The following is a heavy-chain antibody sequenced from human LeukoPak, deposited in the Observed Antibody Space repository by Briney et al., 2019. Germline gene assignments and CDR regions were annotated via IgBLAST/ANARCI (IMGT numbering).Heavy chain of an antibody. CDR3: ANEYSKGDV. D-gene: IGHD4-11*01. CDR2: ISGSGGNT. V-gene: IGHV3-23*01. CDR1: GFTFSNYV. J-gene: IGHJ3*01. Sequence: GGSLRLSCAASGFTFSNYVMSWVRQAPGKGLEWVSAISGSGGNTYYSDSVKGRFTISRDNSKNTLYLQMNSLRAEDAAVYYCANEYSKGDVWGQGTMVAVSS.